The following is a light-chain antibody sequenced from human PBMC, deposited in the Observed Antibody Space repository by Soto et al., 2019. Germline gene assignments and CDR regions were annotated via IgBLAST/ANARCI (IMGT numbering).Light chain of an antibody. J-gene: IGKJ1*01. CDR2: RAS. Sequence: KRMSPDSLSVSPGASATLSCRASQNIYSNIAWYQQRPGQAPRLLIYRASTRATGVPARFSGSGSGTEFTLTISSLQSEDFTVYSCLQYHNLWAFGQGTKWIS. V-gene: IGKV3-15*01. CDR3: LQYHNLWA. CDR1: QNIYSN.